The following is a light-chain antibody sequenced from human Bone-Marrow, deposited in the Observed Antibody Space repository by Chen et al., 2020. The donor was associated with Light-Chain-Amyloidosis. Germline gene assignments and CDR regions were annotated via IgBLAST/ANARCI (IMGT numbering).Light chain of an antibody. V-gene: IGLV3-21*02. J-gene: IGLJ3*02. CDR2: DDS. Sequence: SYVLIQPSSVSVAPGQTATIACGGNNIGSTSVHGYQQTPGQAPLLVVYDDSDRPSGIPERLSGSNSGNTATLTISRVEAGDEADYYCQVWDRSSDRPVFGGGTKLTVL. CDR1: NIGSTS. CDR3: QVWDRSSDRPV.